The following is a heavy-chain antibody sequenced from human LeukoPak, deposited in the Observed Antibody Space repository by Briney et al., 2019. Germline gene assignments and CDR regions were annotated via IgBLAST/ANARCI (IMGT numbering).Heavy chain of an antibody. J-gene: IGHJ4*02. D-gene: IGHD4-17*01. Sequence: GGSLRLSCAASGFTFSSYWMSWVRQAPGKGLEWVSSISSSSSYIYYADAVKGRFTISRDTAKNSLYLQINSLRAEDTAVYYCARFYGDYRDYWGQGTLVTVSS. CDR1: GFTFSSYW. CDR3: ARFYGDYRDY. CDR2: ISSSSSYI. V-gene: IGHV3-21*01.